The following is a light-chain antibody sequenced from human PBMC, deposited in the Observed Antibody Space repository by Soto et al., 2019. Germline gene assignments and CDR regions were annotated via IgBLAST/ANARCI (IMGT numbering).Light chain of an antibody. V-gene: IGKV1-39*01. CDR2: AGS. J-gene: IGKJ3*01. CDR3: QQSYKSPFT. Sequence: DIQMTQSPGSLSASVGVRVTITCRASQTINRFLNWYQQKPGKAPKLLIYAGSSLQSAVPSRFSGSVSGTDFTLTINSLQPEDFATYYCQQSYKSPFTFGPGTQV. CDR1: QTINRF.